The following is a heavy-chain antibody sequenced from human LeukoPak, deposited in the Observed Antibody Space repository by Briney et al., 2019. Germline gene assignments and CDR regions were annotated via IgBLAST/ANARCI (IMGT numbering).Heavy chain of an antibody. D-gene: IGHD6-13*01. V-gene: IGHV1-69*05. J-gene: IGHJ4*02. CDR2: IIPIFGTA. CDR3: ARDSFWYSSSWYPDYFDY. CDR1: GGTFSSYA. Sequence: SVKVSCKASGGTFSSYAISWVRQAPGQGLEWMGRIIPIFGTANYAQKFQGRVTITTDESTSTAYMELSSLRSEDTAVYYCARDSFWYSSSWYPDYFDYWGQGTLVTVSS.